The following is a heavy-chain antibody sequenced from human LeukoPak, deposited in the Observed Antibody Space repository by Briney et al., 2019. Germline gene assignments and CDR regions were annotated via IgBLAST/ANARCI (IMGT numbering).Heavy chain of an antibody. Sequence: GGSLRLSCAASGFTFSDYYMSWIRQAPGKGLEWVSYISSSGSTIYYADSVKGRFTISRDNAKNSLYLQMNSLRAEDTAVYYCAGALSSNSLFDYWGQGTLVTVSS. CDR1: GFTFSDYY. CDR2: ISSSGSTI. J-gene: IGHJ4*02. D-gene: IGHD4-23*01. CDR3: AGALSSNSLFDY. V-gene: IGHV3-11*04.